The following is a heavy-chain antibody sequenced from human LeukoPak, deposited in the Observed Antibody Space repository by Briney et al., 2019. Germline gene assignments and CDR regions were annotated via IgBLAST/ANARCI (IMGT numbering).Heavy chain of an antibody. V-gene: IGHV1-18*01. D-gene: IGHD6-13*01. CDR1: GYTFSKYG. Sequence: ASVKVSCKASGYTFSKYGISWVRQAPGQGLEWMGWISGYNAYTHYAQKLQGRVTMTTDTSTSTAYMELRSLRSDDTAVYYCARVSSSWYQDYYFDLWGRGTLVTVSS. CDR3: ARVSSSWYQDYYFDL. J-gene: IGHJ2*01. CDR2: ISGYNAYT.